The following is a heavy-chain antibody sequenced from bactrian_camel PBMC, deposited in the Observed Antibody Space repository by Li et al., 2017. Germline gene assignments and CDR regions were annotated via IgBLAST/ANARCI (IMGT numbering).Heavy chain of an antibody. D-gene: IGHD4*01. J-gene: IGHJ4*01. CDR2: LNTATHTT. CDR1: GFTWSA. CDR3: VRDYGNYDWTLGS. V-gene: IGHV3S35*01. Sequence: DVQLVESGGGMVQPGDSLRLTCVASGFTWSAWVRQAPGKGLECISSLNTATHTTYYPNSVKDRFTISRDNAKTTVYLQMNSLKPEDTALYYCVRDYGNYDWTLGSWGQGTQVTVS.